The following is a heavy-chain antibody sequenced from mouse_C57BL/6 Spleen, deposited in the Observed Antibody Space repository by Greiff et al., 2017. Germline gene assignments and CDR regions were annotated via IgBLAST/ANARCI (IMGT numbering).Heavy chain of an antibody. V-gene: IGHV2-9-1*01. D-gene: IGHD2-5*01. J-gene: IGHJ4*01. Sequence: QVQLQQSGPGLVAPSPSLSITCTVSGFSLTSYSISWVRQPPGLGLEWLGVIRAGGGTNYNSALKSRLSISKDNSKIQVFLKMNSLQTDDTARYYCARAYSNYNAMDYWGQGTSVTVSS. CDR3: ARAYSNYNAMDY. CDR1: GFSLTSYS. CDR2: IRAGGGT.